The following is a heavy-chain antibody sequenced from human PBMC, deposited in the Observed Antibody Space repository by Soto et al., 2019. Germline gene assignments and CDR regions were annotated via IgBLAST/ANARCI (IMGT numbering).Heavy chain of an antibody. J-gene: IGHJ6*02. Sequence: GGSLRLSCTASGFTFGDYAMNWVRQAPGKGLEWVGFIRGKPNGGATDYAASLKGRFTISRDDSRSVAYLQMNSLKTEDTAVYYCTRDFQGQYYYGMDVWGQGTRVTVSS. CDR3: TRDFQGQYYYGMDV. V-gene: IGHV3-49*04. CDR2: IRGKPNGGAT. CDR1: GFTFGDYA.